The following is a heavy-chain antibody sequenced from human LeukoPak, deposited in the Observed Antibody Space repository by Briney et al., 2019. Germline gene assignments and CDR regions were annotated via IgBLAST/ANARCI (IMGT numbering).Heavy chain of an antibody. V-gene: IGHV4-34*01. CDR3: AGGSSGRYFHYYYYMDV. Sequence: PSETLSLTCAVYGGSFSGYYWSWIRQPPGKGLEWIGEINHSGSTNYNPSLKSRVTISVDTSKNQFSLKLSSVTAADTAVYYCAGGSSGRYFHYYYYMDVWGKGTTVTVSS. CDR2: INHSGST. D-gene: IGHD1-26*01. CDR1: GGSFSGYY. J-gene: IGHJ6*03.